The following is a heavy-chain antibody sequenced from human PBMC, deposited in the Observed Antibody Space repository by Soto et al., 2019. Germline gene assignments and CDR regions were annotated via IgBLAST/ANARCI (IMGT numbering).Heavy chain of an antibody. D-gene: IGHD3-3*01. CDR1: GFTFTNAW. CDR3: TRGFLEWLTSDYYYMDV. V-gene: IGHV3-15*07. Sequence: GGSLRLSCAASGFTFTNAWMNWVRQAPGKGLEWVGRIKSKTDYGTTEYAASVKGRFTISRDDSKSIAYLQMNSLKTEDTAVYYCTRGFLEWLTSDYYYMDVWGKGTTVTVSS. J-gene: IGHJ6*03. CDR2: IKSKTDYGTT.